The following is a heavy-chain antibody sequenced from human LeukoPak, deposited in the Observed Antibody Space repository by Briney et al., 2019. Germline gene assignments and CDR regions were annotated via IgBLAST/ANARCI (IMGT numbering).Heavy chain of an antibody. J-gene: IGHJ5*02. Sequence: PSETLSLTCTVSGGSISSYYWSWIRQPPGKGLEWIGSIYNSGSTNYNRSLKSRVTISVDTSKNQFSLKMSSVTAADTAVYYCTRGSSSSENWFDPWGQGTLVTVSS. CDR1: GGSISSYY. CDR3: TRGSSSSENWFDP. CDR2: IYNSGST. V-gene: IGHV4-59*01. D-gene: IGHD6-6*01.